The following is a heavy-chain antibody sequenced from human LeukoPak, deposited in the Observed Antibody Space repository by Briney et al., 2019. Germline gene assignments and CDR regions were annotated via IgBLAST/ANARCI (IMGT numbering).Heavy chain of an antibody. D-gene: IGHD2-2*01. CDR3: ARGHCRSTSCYHPWGEWFDP. CDR2: INHSRST. V-gene: IGHV4-34*01. J-gene: IGHJ5*02. Sequence: SETLSLTCAVYGGSFSGYYWSWIRQPPGKGLEWIGEINHSRSTNYNPSLKSRVTISVDTSKNQFSLKLSSVTAADTAVYYCARGHCRSTSCYHPWGEWFDPWGQGTLVTVSS. CDR1: GGSFSGYY.